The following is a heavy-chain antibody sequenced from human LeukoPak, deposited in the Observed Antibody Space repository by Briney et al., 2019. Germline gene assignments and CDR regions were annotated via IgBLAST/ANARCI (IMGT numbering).Heavy chain of an antibody. D-gene: IGHD6-19*01. Sequence: ASVKVSCKACGYTSISYDINWVRQATGQGLEWMGWMNPNSGNTGYAQKFQGRVTMTRNTSISTAYMELSSLRSEDTAVYYCARKSNTSSGWFAFDYWGQGTLVTVSS. CDR1: GYTSISYD. CDR2: MNPNSGNT. V-gene: IGHV1-8*01. CDR3: ARKSNTSSGWFAFDY. J-gene: IGHJ4*02.